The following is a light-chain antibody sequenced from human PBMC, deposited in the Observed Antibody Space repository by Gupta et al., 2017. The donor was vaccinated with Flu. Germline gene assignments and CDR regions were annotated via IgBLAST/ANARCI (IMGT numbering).Light chain of an antibody. CDR3: NYRGASGDHPVI. Sequence: QTVRITCQGDSLRSYYAGWYRQKPGPAPLLVVYGKNNRPSGIPDRFSSSSSGNTGSFTITRAQAEDEADDYYNYRGASGDHPVIFGGGTKLTVL. CDR1: SLRSYY. J-gene: IGLJ2*01. V-gene: IGLV3-19*01. CDR2: GKN.